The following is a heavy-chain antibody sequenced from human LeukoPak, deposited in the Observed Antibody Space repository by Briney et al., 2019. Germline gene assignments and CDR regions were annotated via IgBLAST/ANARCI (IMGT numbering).Heavy chain of an antibody. CDR3: AKVLYDYGGIPDAFDI. Sequence: GGSLRLSCAASGFTFSSYAMGWVRQAPGKGLEWVSAISGSGGSTYYADSVKGRFTISRDNSKNTLYLQMNSLRAEDTAVYYCAKVLYDYGGIPDAFDIWGQGTMVTVSS. J-gene: IGHJ3*02. V-gene: IGHV3-23*01. CDR1: GFTFSSYA. CDR2: ISGSGGST. D-gene: IGHD4-23*01.